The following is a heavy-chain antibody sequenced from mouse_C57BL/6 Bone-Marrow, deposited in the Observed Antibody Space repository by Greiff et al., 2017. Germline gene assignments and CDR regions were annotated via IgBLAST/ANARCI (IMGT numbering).Heavy chain of an antibody. D-gene: IGHD1-1*01. J-gene: IGHJ3*01. CDR3: ATGVLYCGWFAY. CDR2: IYPGSGST. Sequence: VQLKQPGAELVKPGASVKMSCKASGYTFTSYWITWVKQRPGQGLEWIGDIYPGSGSTNYNEKFKSKATLTVDTSSSTAYMQLSSLTSEDSAVYYCATGVLYCGWFAYWGQGTLVTVSA. CDR1: GYTFTSYW. V-gene: IGHV1-55*01.